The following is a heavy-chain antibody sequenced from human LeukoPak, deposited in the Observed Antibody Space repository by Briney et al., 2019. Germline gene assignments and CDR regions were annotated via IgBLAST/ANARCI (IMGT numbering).Heavy chain of an antibody. CDR1: GFTFSSYA. Sequence: PGGSLRLSCAASGFTFSSYAMSWVRQAPGKGLEWVSAISGSGGSTYYGGSVKSRFTISRDNSGNTLYLQLNRLRAEDTAVYYCAKHEGSSGSYCHFHYWGQGTLVTVSS. D-gene: IGHD3-10*01. V-gene: IGHV3-23*01. J-gene: IGHJ4*02. CDR3: AKHEGSSGSYCHFHY. CDR2: ISGSGGST.